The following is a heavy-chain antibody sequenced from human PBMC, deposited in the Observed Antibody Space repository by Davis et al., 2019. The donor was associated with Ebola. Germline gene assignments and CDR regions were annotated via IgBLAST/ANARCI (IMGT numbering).Heavy chain of an antibody. Sequence: MPSETLSLTCTVSGGSISSYYWSWIRQPPGKGLEWIGYIYYSGSTNYNPSLKSRVTISVDTSKNQFSLKLSSVTAADAAVYYCARTVHYGSADYWGQGTLVTVSS. CDR3: ARTVHYGSADY. J-gene: IGHJ4*02. D-gene: IGHD3-10*01. CDR1: GGSISSYY. V-gene: IGHV4-59*01. CDR2: IYYSGST.